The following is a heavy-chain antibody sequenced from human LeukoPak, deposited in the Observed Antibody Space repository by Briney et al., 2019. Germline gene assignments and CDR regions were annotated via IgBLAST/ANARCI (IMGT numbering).Heavy chain of an antibody. D-gene: IGHD3-22*01. CDR2: FTGAAGNI. V-gene: IGHV3-23*01. Sequence: GGSLRLSCTTSGSTFSSQALSWVRQAPGKGLEWVSSFTGAAGNIHYADSVMGRFTPSRDDSKSTQYLQMNSLRAEDTAVYYCAKDSAGLVVTLDAFDIWGQGTMVTVSS. CDR3: AKDSAGLVVTLDAFDI. J-gene: IGHJ3*02. CDR1: GSTFSSQA.